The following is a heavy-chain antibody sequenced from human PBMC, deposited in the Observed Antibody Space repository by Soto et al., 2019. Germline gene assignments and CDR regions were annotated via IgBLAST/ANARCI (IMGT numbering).Heavy chain of an antibody. CDR1: GFSFSSHW. CDR2: IKEDGTEK. J-gene: IGHJ4*02. CDR3: ARVRWAYDYVWGRYFDY. V-gene: IGHV3-7*01. Sequence: VQLVESGGGSVQPGGSHRLSCASSGFSFSSHWMSWVRQAPGKGLELVANIKEDGTEKYYVVSVMGRFTISRDNAKNSMYLQMSSLSAEDTAVYYCARVRWAYDYVWGRYFDYWGQRILVTVAS. D-gene: IGHD3-16*01.